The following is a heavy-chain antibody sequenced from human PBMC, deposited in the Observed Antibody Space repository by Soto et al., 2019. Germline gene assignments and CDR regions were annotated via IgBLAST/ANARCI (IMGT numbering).Heavy chain of an antibody. CDR1: GFTFSTYW. CDR2: IYHDGSDT. J-gene: IGHJ4*02. V-gene: IGHV3-74*01. D-gene: IGHD3-10*01. Sequence: EVRLVESGGDLVQPGGSLRLSCEGFGFTFSTYWMHWVRQAPGKGLEWISHIYHDGSDTTYADSVKGRFTISRDNAKNTLYLQMNNLRVEDTAVYYCFRDFWGVYHWGQGTLVTVSS. CDR3: FRDFWGVYH.